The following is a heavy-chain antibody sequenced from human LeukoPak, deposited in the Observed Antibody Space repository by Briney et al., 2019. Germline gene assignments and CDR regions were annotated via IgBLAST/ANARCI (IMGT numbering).Heavy chain of an antibody. J-gene: IGHJ3*02. CDR3: AKGLITMIEPSVLRGAFDI. CDR1: GFTFDDYA. CDR2: ISWNSGSI. Sequence: RSLRLSCAASGFTFDDYAMHWVRQAPGKGLEGVSGISWNSGSIGYADSVKGRFTISRDNAKNSLYLQMNSLRAEDTALYYCAKGLITMIEPSVLRGAFDIWGQGTMVTVSS. D-gene: IGHD3-22*01. V-gene: IGHV3-9*01.